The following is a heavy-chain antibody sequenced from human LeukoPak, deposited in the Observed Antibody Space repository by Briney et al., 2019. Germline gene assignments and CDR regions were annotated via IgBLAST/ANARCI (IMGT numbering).Heavy chain of an antibody. Sequence: SETLSLTCTVSGGSISSYYWSWIRQPPGQGLEWIGYIYYSGITNYNPSLKSRVTMSVDTAKNLLSLKLTSVTAADTAVYYCAREARVCNDGSCYSGFFDYWGQGTLVTVSS. D-gene: IGHD2-15*01. CDR1: GGSISSYY. CDR2: IYYSGIT. V-gene: IGHV4-59*01. J-gene: IGHJ4*02. CDR3: AREARVCNDGSCYSGFFDY.